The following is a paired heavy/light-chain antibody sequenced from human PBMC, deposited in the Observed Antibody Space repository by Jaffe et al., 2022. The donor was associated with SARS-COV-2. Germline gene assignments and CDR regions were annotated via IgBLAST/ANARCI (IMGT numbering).Light chain of an antibody. V-gene: IGLV3-25*03. J-gene: IGLJ3*02. CDR3: LSADSSGTYARV. Sequence: SYELTQPPSVSVSPGQTARITCSGDALPKQYAYWYQQKPGQAPVLVIYKDSERPSGIPERFSGSSSGTTVTLTISGVQAEDEADYYCLSADSSGTYARVFGGGTKLTVL. CDR1: ALPKQY. CDR2: KDS.
Heavy chain of an antibody. CDR1: GGSISSSNW. D-gene: IGHD4-17*01. Sequence: QVQLQESGPGLVKPSGTLSLTCAVSGGSISSSNWWSWVRQPPGKGLEWIGEIYHSGSTNYNPSLKSRVTISVDKSKNQFSLKLSSVTAADTAVYYCARVDTIGDYQTVDYYYYYGMDVWGQGTTVTVSS. CDR2: IYHSGST. V-gene: IGHV4-4*02. J-gene: IGHJ6*02. CDR3: ARVDTIGDYQTVDYYYYYGMDV.